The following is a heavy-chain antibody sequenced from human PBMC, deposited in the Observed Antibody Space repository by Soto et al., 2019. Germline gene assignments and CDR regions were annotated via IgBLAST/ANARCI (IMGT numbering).Heavy chain of an antibody. V-gene: IGHV1-18*01. CDR1: GYTFTTYG. J-gene: IGHJ4*02. D-gene: IGHD6-13*01. Sequence: QVQLVQSGTEVQKPGASVKVSCKASGYTFTTYGISWVRQAPGQGLEWMGWISAYSGHTNYAQKLQGRVTMTTDASTNAAEMELKSLRSVDTAVYYCARAGGSSWYSADDWGEGTLVTVSS. CDR3: ARAGGSSWYSADD. CDR2: ISAYSGHT.